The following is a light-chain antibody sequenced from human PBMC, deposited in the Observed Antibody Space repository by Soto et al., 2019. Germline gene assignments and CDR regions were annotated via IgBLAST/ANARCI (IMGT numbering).Light chain of an antibody. V-gene: IGLV1-44*01. J-gene: IGLJ2*01. CDR1: SSNIGSNY. Sequence: QSVLTQPPSASGTPGQRVTNSCSGSSSNIGSNYVNWYQQLPGTAPKLLIYSNNQRPSGVPDRFSGSKSDTSASLAVSGLQSEDEADYYCSAWDDSLNGRVFGGGTKLTVL. CDR2: SNN. CDR3: SAWDDSLNGRV.